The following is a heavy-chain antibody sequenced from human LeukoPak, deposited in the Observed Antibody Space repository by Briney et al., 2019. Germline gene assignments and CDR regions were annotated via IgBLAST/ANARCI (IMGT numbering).Heavy chain of an antibody. CDR2: IYTDGDT. V-gene: IGHV3-53*01. CDR1: GFTVTTNY. Sequence: RTGGSLRLSCVASGFTVTTNYMTWVRQAPGKGLEWVSVIYTDGDTYYADSVKGRFTISRDNSENTLYLQMNSLRAEDTAVYYCAKDNTWSLWGQGTLVTVSS. J-gene: IGHJ4*02. D-gene: IGHD1-26*01. CDR3: AKDNTWSL.